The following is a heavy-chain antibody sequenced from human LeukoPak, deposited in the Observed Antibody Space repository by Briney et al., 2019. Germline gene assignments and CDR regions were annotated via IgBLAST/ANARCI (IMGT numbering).Heavy chain of an antibody. D-gene: IGHD3-22*01. Sequence: SGGSLRLSCAASGFTVSSNYMSWVRQAPGKGLEWVSVIYSGGSTYYADSVKGRFTISRDNAKNSLYLQMNSLRAEDTAVYYCVSTYYYDSSAAAFDYWGQGTLVTVSP. J-gene: IGHJ4*02. CDR3: VSTYYYDSSAAAFDY. CDR1: GFTVSSNY. CDR2: IYSGGST. V-gene: IGHV3-66*01.